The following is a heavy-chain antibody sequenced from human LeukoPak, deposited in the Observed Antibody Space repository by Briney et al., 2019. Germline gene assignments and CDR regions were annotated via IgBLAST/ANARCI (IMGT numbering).Heavy chain of an antibody. V-gene: IGHV3-53*05. D-gene: IGHD2-15*01. CDR3: AKDGGGGSKDYYYMGV. CDR2: IYSGGST. J-gene: IGHJ6*03. CDR1: EFSVGSNY. Sequence: GGSLRLSCAASEFSVGSNYMTWVRQAPGKGLEWVSLIYSGGSTYYADSVKGRFTISRDNSKNTLYLQMNSLRAEDTAVYYCAKDGGGGSKDYYYMGVWGKGTTVTISS.